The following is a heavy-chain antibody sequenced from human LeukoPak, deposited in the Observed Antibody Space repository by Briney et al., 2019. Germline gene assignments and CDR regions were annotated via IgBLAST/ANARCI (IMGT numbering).Heavy chain of an antibody. V-gene: IGHV5-51*01. CDR1: GYSFTSYW. J-gene: IGHJ4*02. CDR2: IYPGDSDT. D-gene: IGHD3-22*01. Sequence: GESLKISCKGSGYSFTSYWIGWVRQMPGKGLEWMGIIYPGDSDTRYGPSFQGQVTISADKSISTAYLQWSSLKASDTAMYYCARQKRGDSSGYYKSFDYWGQGTLVTVSS. CDR3: ARQKRGDSSGYYKSFDY.